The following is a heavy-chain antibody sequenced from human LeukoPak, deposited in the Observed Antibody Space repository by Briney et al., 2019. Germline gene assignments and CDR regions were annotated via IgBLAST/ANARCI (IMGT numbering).Heavy chain of an antibody. D-gene: IGHD6-19*01. CDR1: GFTFSSYW. J-gene: IGHJ5*02. Sequence: PGGSLRLSCAASGFTFSSYWMSWVRQAPGKGLEWVANIKQDGSEKYYVDSVKGRFTISRDNAKNSLYLQMNSLRAEDTAVYYCARDYSSGRNWFDPWGQGTLVTVSS. CDR3: ARDYSSGRNWFDP. CDR2: IKQDGSEK. V-gene: IGHV3-7*01.